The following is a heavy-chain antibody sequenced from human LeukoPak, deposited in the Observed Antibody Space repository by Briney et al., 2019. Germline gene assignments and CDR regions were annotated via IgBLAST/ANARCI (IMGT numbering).Heavy chain of an antibody. CDR2: IYSGGST. CDR3: ARGPVTTYGMDV. CDR1: GFTVSINY. V-gene: IGHV3-66*01. Sequence: GGSLRLSCAASGFTVSINYMSWVRQAPGKGLEWVSVIYSGGSTYYADSVKGRFTISRDNSKNTLYLQMNSLRAEDTAVYYCARGPVTTYGMDVWGQGTTVTVSS. J-gene: IGHJ6*02. D-gene: IGHD4-17*01.